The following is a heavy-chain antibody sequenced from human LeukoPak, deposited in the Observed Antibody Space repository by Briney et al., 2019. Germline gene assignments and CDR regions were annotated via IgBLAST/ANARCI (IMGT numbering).Heavy chain of an antibody. CDR3: ARVWSPPYTSSWPYYFDF. CDR1: GFSFSSYS. Sequence: GGSLRLSCAASGFSFSSYSMNWVRQAPGKGLEWVSSISSSSSYIYYVDSVKGRFTISRDNAKNSLYLQIHSLRAEDTAVYYCARVWSPPYTSSWPYYFDFWGQGTLVTVSS. D-gene: IGHD6-13*01. J-gene: IGHJ4*02. V-gene: IGHV3-21*01. CDR2: ISSSSSYI.